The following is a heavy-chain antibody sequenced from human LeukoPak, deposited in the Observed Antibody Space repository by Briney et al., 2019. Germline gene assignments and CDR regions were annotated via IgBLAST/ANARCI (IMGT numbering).Heavy chain of an antibody. CDR1: GGTFSSYA. D-gene: IGHD1-1*01. J-gene: IGHJ5*02. V-gene: IGHV1-69*13. CDR2: IIPIFGTA. CDR3: ARANLDAFDP. Sequence: SVNVSCKASGGTFSSYAISWVRQAPGQGLEWMGGIIPIFGTANYAQKFQCRVKITAEESTSRAYMELSSLRSEDTAVYYCARANLDAFDPWGQGTLVTVSS.